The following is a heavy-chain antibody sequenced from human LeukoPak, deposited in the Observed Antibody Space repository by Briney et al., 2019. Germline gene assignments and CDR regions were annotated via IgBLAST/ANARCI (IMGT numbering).Heavy chain of an antibody. Sequence: GRSLRLSCAASGFTFDDCAMHWVRQAPGKGLEWVSVISWNSGSIGYADSVKGRFTISRDNAKNSLYLQMNSLRAEDTALYYCAKDPRYGSGSYSAPGFDYWGQGTLVTVSS. CDR3: AKDPRYGSGSYSAPGFDY. CDR2: ISWNSGSI. J-gene: IGHJ4*02. CDR1: GFTFDDCA. D-gene: IGHD3-10*01. V-gene: IGHV3-9*01.